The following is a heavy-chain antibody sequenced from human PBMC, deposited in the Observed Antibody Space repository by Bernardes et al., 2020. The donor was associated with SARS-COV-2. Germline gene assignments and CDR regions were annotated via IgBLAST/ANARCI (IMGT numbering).Heavy chain of an antibody. CDR2: IYSSGST. D-gene: IGHD2-2*01. CDR3: TRGYQTDWFDP. J-gene: IGHJ5*02. V-gene: IGHV4-61*02. CDR1: SVPILSGSYY. Sequence: SLTFTFSSVPILSGSYYWSLLRQPAGEGLGWLGRIYSSGSTNYNPSLKSRVTISVDMSKNQFSLRLSSVTAADAAIYYCTRGYQTDWFDPWGRGTLVTVSS.